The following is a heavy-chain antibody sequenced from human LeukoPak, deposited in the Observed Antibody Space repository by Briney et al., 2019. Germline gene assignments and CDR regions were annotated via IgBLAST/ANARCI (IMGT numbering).Heavy chain of an antibody. D-gene: IGHD6-13*01. CDR3: TRTIAATGTLYP. V-gene: IGHV1-8*01. Sequence: ASVKVSCKASGYTFGSSHINWVRQSTGQRLEWMGWMDPNRGNTGYAQKFQGRVTMTRNTSISTAYMELSSLRSEDTALYYCTRTIAATGTLYPWGQGTQVIVSS. J-gene: IGHJ5*02. CDR1: GYTFGSSH. CDR2: MDPNRGNT.